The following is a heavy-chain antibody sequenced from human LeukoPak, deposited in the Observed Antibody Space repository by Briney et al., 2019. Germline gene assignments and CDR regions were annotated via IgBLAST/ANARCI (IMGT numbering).Heavy chain of an antibody. CDR1: GFTFSSYG. V-gene: IGHV3-30*03. CDR2: ISYDGSNK. Sequence: GGSLRLSCAASGFTFSSYGMHWVRKAPGKGLEWVAVISYDGSNKYYADSVKGRFTISRGNSKNTLHLQMNSLRAEDTAVYYCAREKSPYYYGSGAFDYWGQGTLVTVSS. D-gene: IGHD3-10*01. J-gene: IGHJ4*02. CDR3: AREKSPYYYGSGAFDY.